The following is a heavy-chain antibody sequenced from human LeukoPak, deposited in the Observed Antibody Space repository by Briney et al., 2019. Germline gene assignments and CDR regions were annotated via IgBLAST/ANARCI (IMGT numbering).Heavy chain of an antibody. Sequence: PSETLSLTCAVYGGSFSGYYWSWIRQPPGKGLEWIGEINHSGSTNYNPSLKSRVTISVDTSKNQFSLKLSSVTAADTAVYYCARLRYVRNSPYYYYYGMDVWGQGTTVTVSS. CDR2: INHSGST. V-gene: IGHV4-34*01. CDR3: ARLRYVRNSPYYYYYGMDV. D-gene: IGHD3-16*01. CDR1: GGSFSGYY. J-gene: IGHJ6*02.